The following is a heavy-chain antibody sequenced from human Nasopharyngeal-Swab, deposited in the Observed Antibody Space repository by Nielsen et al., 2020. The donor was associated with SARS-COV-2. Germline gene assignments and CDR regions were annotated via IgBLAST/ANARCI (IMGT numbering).Heavy chain of an antibody. V-gene: IGHV4-59*12. Sequence: SETLSLTCTVSGDSISRYYWGWIRQPPGKGLEWIGDFSYSVITHYNASLKSRVTISLDTSMNQFSLKLSSVTAADTGVYYCAREVVGGLVDSWGQGILVTVSS. CDR1: GDSISRYY. CDR3: AREVVGGLVDS. D-gene: IGHD1-26*01. CDR2: FSYSVIT. J-gene: IGHJ4*02.